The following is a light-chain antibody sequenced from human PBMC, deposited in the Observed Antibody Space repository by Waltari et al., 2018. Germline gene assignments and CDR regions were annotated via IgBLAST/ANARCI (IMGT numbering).Light chain of an antibody. Sequence: DIQLTQSPSYLPPSVGDRVTITCRASQTLTTYLNWYQQRPGTAPKFLIYAASNLETGVPSRCSGCGSGTDFTLTISGLQPDDFATYYCQQSKEVPFTFGQGTKLEIK. V-gene: IGKV1-39*01. CDR2: AAS. CDR3: QQSKEVPFT. J-gene: IGKJ2*01. CDR1: QTLTTY.